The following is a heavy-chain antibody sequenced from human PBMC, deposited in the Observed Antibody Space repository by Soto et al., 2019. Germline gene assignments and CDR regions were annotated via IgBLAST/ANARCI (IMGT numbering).Heavy chain of an antibody. V-gene: IGHV1-18*04. Sequence: QVQLMQSGPEVKKPGASVRISCKVSGYTFADFGIIWVRHAPGQDLEWVAWVASNTGNTNYAREPRGRVSATTDTATNAGLLALSSLTSDDTAVYYCARVYDSLRGPYLSGQYGGQGTLLSVSS. CDR2: VASNTGNT. CDR1: GYTFADFG. D-gene: IGHD3-10*01. J-gene: IGHJ4*02. CDR3: ARVYDSLRGPYLSGQY.